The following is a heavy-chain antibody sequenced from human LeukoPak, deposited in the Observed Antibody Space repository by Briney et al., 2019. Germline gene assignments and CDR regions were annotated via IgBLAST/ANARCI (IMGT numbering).Heavy chain of an antibody. J-gene: IGHJ4*02. V-gene: IGHV4-61*02. CDR2: IYTSGST. CDR1: GGSISSGSYY. Sequence: SETLSLTCTVSGGSISSGSYYWSWIRQPAGKGLEWIGRIYTSGSTNYNPSLKSRVTISVDTSKNQFSLKLSSVTAADTAVYYCASAVDVDYFDYWGQGTLVTVSS. CDR3: ASAVDVDYFDY. D-gene: IGHD3-16*01.